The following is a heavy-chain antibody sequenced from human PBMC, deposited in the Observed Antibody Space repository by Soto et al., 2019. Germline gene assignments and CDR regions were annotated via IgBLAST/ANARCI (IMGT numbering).Heavy chain of an antibody. CDR2: IKQDGSEK. CDR1: GFTFSSYW. Sequence: GGSLRLSCAASGFTFSSYWMSWVRQAPGKGLEWVANIKQDGSEKYYVDSVKGRFTISRDNAKNSLYLQMNSLRAEDTAVYYCARESSAAGTSFDYWDQGTLVTVSS. D-gene: IGHD6-13*01. CDR3: ARESSAAGTSFDY. V-gene: IGHV3-7*01. J-gene: IGHJ4*02.